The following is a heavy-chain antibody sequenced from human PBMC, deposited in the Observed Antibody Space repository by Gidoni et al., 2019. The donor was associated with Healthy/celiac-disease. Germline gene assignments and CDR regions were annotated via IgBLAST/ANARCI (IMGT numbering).Heavy chain of an antibody. D-gene: IGHD4-17*01. Sequence: QVQLQASGPVLVKPSETLSLTCTVSGGSISSYYWSWIRQPPGKGLEWIGYIYYSGSTNYNPSLKSRVTISVDTSKNQFSLKLSSVTAADTAVYYCARDYGGNSGFDYWGQGTLVTVSS. V-gene: IGHV4-59*01. J-gene: IGHJ4*02. CDR1: GGSISSYY. CDR3: ARDYGGNSGFDY. CDR2: IYYSGST.